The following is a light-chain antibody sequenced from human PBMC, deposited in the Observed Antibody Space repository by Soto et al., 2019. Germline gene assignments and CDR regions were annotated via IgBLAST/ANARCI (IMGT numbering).Light chain of an antibody. J-gene: IGKJ4*01. CDR3: QQYGSSRLT. Sequence: EIVLTQSPGTLSFSPGERATLSCRASQSVSSSYLAWYQQKPGQAPRLLIYGASSRATGIPDRFSGGGSGTDFTLTISRLEPEDFAVYYCQQYGSSRLTFGGGTKVEIK. CDR2: GAS. CDR1: QSVSSSY. V-gene: IGKV3-20*01.